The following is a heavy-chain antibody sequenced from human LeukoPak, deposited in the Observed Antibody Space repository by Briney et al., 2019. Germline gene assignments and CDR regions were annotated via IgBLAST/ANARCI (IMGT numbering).Heavy chain of an antibody. D-gene: IGHD3-3*01. V-gene: IGHV4-59*01. CDR1: GGSISSYY. CDR2: IYYSGST. Sequence: SETLSLTCTVSGGSISSYYWSWIRQPPGKGLEWIGYIYYSGSTNYNPSLKSRVTISVDTSKNQFSLKLSSVTAADTAVYYCARGVTIFGVVPGDYYMDVWGKGTTVTVSS. J-gene: IGHJ6*03. CDR3: ARGVTIFGVVPGDYYMDV.